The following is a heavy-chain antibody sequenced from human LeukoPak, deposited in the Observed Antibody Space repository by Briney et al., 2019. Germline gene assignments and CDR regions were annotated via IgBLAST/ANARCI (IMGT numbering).Heavy chain of an antibody. D-gene: IGHD2-2*01. J-gene: IGHJ4*02. V-gene: IGHV3-48*03. Sequence: GGSLRLSCAASGCTFSNYEMNWVRQAPGKGLAWVSYISASAGTIYYADSVKGRFTISRDNAKNSLYLQMNSLRVEDTAVYYCARVGTTSTNYWGQGTLVTVSS. CDR3: ARVGTTSTNY. CDR2: ISASAGTI. CDR1: GCTFSNYE.